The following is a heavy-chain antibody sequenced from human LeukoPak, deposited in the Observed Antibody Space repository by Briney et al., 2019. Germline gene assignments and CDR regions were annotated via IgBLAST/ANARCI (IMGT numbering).Heavy chain of an antibody. V-gene: IGHV1-69*04. CDR1: GYTFTSND. J-gene: IGHJ4*02. CDR2: IIPILGIA. D-gene: IGHD5-24*01. CDR3: ARDAKNKKRDGYMSRIYYFDY. Sequence: ASVKVSCKASGYTFTSNDINWVRQAPGQGLEWMGRIIPILGIANYAQKFQGRVTITADKSTSTAYMELSSLRSEDTAVYYCARDAKNKKRDGYMSRIYYFDYWGQETLVTVSS.